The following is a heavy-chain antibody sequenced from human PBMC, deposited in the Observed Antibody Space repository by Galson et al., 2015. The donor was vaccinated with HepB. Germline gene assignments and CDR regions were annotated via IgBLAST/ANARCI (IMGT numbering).Heavy chain of an antibody. D-gene: IGHD3-10*01. CDR3: TTGALFRGYHYMDG. J-gene: IGHJ6*03. Sequence: SLRLSCAVSGFTGSTNHMSWVRQAPGKGLDWVSLIHGAGITRYAESVKGRFTISRDNSKNTMYLQMNSLRAEDTAVYYCTTGALFRGYHYMDGWGKGTTVTVSS. CDR1: GFTGSTNH. V-gene: IGHV3-53*01. CDR2: IHGAGIT.